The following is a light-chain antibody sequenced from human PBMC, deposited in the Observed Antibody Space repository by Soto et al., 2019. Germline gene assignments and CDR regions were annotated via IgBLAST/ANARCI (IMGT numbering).Light chain of an antibody. Sequence: QSALTQPASVSGSPGQSITISCTGTSSDIGGSDFVSWYQQHPGKAPKLVMSEVNNRPSGVSSRFSGSKSGNTASLTISGPQAEDEADYYCSSYVGSNNFPYVFGTGTKLTVL. CDR3: SSYVGSNNFPYV. CDR1: SSDIGGSDF. CDR2: EVN. J-gene: IGLJ1*01. V-gene: IGLV2-14*01.